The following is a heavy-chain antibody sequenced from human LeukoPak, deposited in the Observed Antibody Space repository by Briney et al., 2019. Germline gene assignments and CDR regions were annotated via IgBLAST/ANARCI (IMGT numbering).Heavy chain of an antibody. CDR3: ARDRVGSMIVVADNWFDP. V-gene: IGHV3-30-3*01. D-gene: IGHD3-22*01. CDR1: GFTFSSYA. CDR2: ISYDGSNK. J-gene: IGHJ5*02. Sequence: GGSLRLSCAASGFTFSSYAMHWVRQAPGKGLEWVAVISYDGSNKYYADSVKGRFTISRDNSKNTLYLQMNSLRAEDTAVYYCARDRVGSMIVVADNWFDPWGQGTLVTVSS.